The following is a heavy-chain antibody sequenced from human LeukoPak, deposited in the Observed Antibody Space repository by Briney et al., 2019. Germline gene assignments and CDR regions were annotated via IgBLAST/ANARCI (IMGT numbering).Heavy chain of an antibody. CDR1: GFTFSSFW. Sequence: GGSLRLSCAASGFTFSSFWMTWIRGSPGKGLEGLANIKQGWSDKYCGDSVKARFTIYRDNATNSLYLQMNSLRAEDTAVYYCARDTGGGYSCYDCWGQGTLVTVSS. CDR2: IKQGWSDK. CDR3: ARDTGGGYSCYDC. J-gene: IGHJ4*02. V-gene: IGHV3-7*01. D-gene: IGHD5-18*01.